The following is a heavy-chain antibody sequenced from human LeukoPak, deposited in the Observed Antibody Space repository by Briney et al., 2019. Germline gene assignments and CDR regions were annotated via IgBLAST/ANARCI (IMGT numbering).Heavy chain of an antibody. CDR2: ISSSSSYI. J-gene: IGHJ3*01. D-gene: IGHD6-13*01. Sequence: GGSLRLSCAASGFNFNSYSMSWVRQAPGKGLEWVSAISSSSSYIYSADSVKGRFTISRDNAENSLYLQMNRLRDEDTAVYYCARDVIAAAGGDAFDLWGQGTLVTVSS. V-gene: IGHV3-21*01. CDR1: GFNFNSYS. CDR3: ARDVIAAAGGDAFDL.